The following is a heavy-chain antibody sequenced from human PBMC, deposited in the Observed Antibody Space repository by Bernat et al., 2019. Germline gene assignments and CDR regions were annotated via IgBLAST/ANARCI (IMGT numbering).Heavy chain of an antibody. D-gene: IGHD1-26*01. V-gene: IGHV1-46*01. CDR2: INPSGGST. J-gene: IGHJ5*02. CDR1: GYTFTSYF. Sequence: QVQLVQSGAEVEKPGASVKVSCKASGYTFTSYFMHWVRQAPGQGLEWMGIINPSGGSTSYAQQFQGRITMTRDTSTSTVYMELGSLRSGDTAVYYCARGGWLDPWGQGTLVTVSS. CDR3: ARGGWLDP.